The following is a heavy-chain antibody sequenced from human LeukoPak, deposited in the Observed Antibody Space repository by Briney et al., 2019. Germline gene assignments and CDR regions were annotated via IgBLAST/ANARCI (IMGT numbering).Heavy chain of an antibody. D-gene: IGHD3-9*01. CDR3: AKGASGLRYFAWSSGDYFDY. V-gene: IGHV3-23*01. CDR2: ISGSGGST. J-gene: IGHJ4*02. CDR1: GITFSIYS. Sequence: GGSLRLSCAASGITFSIYSMKWVRQPPGKGLEWDSAISGSGGSTYYADSVKGRFTISRDNSKNTLYLQMNSLRAEDTAIYYCAKGASGLRYFAWSSGDYFDYWGQGTLVTVSS.